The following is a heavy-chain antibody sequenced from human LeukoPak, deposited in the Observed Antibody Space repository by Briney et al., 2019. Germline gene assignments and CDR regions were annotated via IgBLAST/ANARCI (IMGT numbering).Heavy chain of an antibody. J-gene: IGHJ5*02. Sequence: PSETLSLTCAVYGGSFSGYYWSWIRQPPGKGLEWIGEINHSGSTNYNPSLKSRVTISVDTSKNQFSLKLSSVTAADTAVYYCARVRSITIFGVVNNQNWSDPWSQGTLVTVSS. D-gene: IGHD3-3*01. CDR1: GGSFSGYY. V-gene: IGHV4-34*01. CDR3: ARVRSITIFGVVNNQNWSDP. CDR2: INHSGST.